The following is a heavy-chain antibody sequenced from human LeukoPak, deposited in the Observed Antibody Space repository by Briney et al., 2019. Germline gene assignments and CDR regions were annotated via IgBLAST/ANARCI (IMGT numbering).Heavy chain of an antibody. CDR3: ARAAYYGDYGVGYYYYYMDV. CDR2: IIPIFGTA. J-gene: IGHJ6*03. D-gene: IGHD4-17*01. CDR1: GGTFSSYA. Sequence: GASVKVSCKASGGTFSSYAISWVRQAPGQGLEWMGGIIPIFGTANYAQKFQGRVTITTDESTSTAYMELSSLRSEDTAVYSCARAAYYGDYGVGYYYYYMDVWGKGTTVTVSS. V-gene: IGHV1-69*05.